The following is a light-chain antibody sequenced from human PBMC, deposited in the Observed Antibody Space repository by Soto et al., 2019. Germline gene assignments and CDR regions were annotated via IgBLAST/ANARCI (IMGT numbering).Light chain of an antibody. CDR3: QVWIGSSDHHNYV. V-gene: IGLV3-21*02. J-gene: IGLJ1*01. CDR2: DDS. Sequence: SYALTQPPSVSVAPGQTARITCGGNNIGSKSVHWYQQKSGQAPVLVVYDDSDRPSGTPERFSGSNSGNTATLTISRVEAGDEADYYCQVWIGSSDHHNYVFGTGTKVTVL. CDR1: NIGSKS.